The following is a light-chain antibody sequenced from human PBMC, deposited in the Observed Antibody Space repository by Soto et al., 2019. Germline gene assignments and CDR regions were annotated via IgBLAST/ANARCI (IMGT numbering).Light chain of an antibody. V-gene: IGKV3-11*01. CDR1: QSVSSY. CDR3: QQRSNWPPT. CDR2: DAP. J-gene: IGKJ1*01. Sequence: EVLLTQSPVTLSLSPGERATLSCRASQSVSSYLACYQQKPGQAPRLLIYDAPNRATGIPARFSGSGSGTDFTLTISSLEPEDFAVYYCQQRSNWPPTFGQGTKVDIK.